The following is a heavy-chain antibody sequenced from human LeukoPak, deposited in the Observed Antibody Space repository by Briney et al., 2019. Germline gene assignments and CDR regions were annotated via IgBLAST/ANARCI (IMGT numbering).Heavy chain of an antibody. J-gene: IGHJ6*03. V-gene: IGHV3-48*03. CDR2: ISSSGSTI. Sequence: GGSLRLSCAASGFTFSSYEMNWVRQAPGKGLEWDSYISSSGSTIYYPDSVKGRFTISRDNAKNSLYLQMNSLRAEDTAVYYCARDQAAGTVYYYYYMDVWGKGTTVTVSS. CDR3: ARDQAAGTVYYYYYMDV. D-gene: IGHD6-13*01. CDR1: GFTFSSYE.